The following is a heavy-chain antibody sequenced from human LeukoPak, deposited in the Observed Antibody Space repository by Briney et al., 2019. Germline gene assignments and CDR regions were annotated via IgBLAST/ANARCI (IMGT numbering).Heavy chain of an antibody. D-gene: IGHD6-6*01. J-gene: IGHJ6*02. Sequence: ASVKVSCKASGYTFTSYGISWVRQAPGQGLEWMGWISAYNGNTNYAQKLQGRVTMTTDTSTSTAYMELSSLRSEDTAVYYCARPYSSSSYYYGMDVWGQGTTVTVSS. CDR2: ISAYNGNT. V-gene: IGHV1-18*01. CDR3: ARPYSSSSYYYGMDV. CDR1: GYTFTSYG.